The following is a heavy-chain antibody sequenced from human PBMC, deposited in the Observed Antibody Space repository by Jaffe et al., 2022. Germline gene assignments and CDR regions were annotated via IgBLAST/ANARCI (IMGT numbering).Heavy chain of an antibody. D-gene: IGHD2-2*01. J-gene: IGHJ4*02. V-gene: IGHV4-39*01. CDR2: IYYSGST. CDR3: ARLDIVVVPAAVPL. CDR1: GGSISSSSYY. Sequence: QLQLQESGPGLVKPSETLSLTCTVSGGSISSSSYYWGWIRQPPGKGLEWIGSIYYSGSTYYNPSLKSRVTISVDTSKNQFSLKLSSVTAADTAVYYCARLDIVVVPAAVPLWGQGTLVTVSS.